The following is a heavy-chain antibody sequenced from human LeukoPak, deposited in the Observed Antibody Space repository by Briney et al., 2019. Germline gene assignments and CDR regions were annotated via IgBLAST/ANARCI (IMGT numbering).Heavy chain of an antibody. J-gene: IGHJ4*02. CDR2: IYYSGST. V-gene: IGHV4-61*01. Sequence: SETLSLTCTVSGGSVSSGSYYWSWIRQPPGKGLEWIGYIYYSGSTNYNPSLKSRVTISVDTSKNQFSLKLSSVTAADTAVYYCATFDNDYSNLFDYWGQRTLVTVSS. D-gene: IGHD4-11*01. CDR1: GGSVSSGSYY. CDR3: ATFDNDYSNLFDY.